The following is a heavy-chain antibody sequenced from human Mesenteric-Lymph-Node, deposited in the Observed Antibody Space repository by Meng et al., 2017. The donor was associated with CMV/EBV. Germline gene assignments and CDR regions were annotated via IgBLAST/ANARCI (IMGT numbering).Heavy chain of an antibody. V-gene: IGHV4-30-4*08. CDR2: IYYSGST. CDR1: GGSINSGDYY. D-gene: IGHD2-2*01. Sequence: LRLSCSVSGGSINSGDYYWSWIRQPPGKGLEWIGYIYYSGSTYYNPSLKSRVTISLDASRTQFSLKVRSVTAADTAVYYCASNGGKGYCSSTSCLSPRDYYYGMDVWGQGTTVTVSS. J-gene: IGHJ6*02. CDR3: ASNGGKGYCSSTSCLSPRDYYYGMDV.